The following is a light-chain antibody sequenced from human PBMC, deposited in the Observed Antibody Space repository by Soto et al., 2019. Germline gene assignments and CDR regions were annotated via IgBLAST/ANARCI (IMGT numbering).Light chain of an antibody. CDR2: GAS. Sequence: EIGLTQSPGALSFSPGERATLSGRASQSVSSSYLAWYQQKPGQAPRLLIYGASSRATGIPDRFSGSGSGTDFTLTISRLEPEDFAVYYCQQYGSSGTFGQGTKVDI. V-gene: IGKV3-20*01. CDR1: QSVSSSY. J-gene: IGKJ1*01. CDR3: QQYGSSGT.